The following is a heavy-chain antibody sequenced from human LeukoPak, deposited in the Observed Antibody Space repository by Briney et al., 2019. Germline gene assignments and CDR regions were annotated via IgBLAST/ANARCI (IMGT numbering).Heavy chain of an antibody. V-gene: IGHV3-7*01. Sequence: GGSLRLSCAASGFTFSSYWMSWVRQAPGKGLEWVANIKQDGREKYYVDSVKGRFTISRDNAKSSLYLQMNSLRAEDTAVYYCAKDNGMQLWSGFDYLGQGTLVTVSS. CDR3: AKDNGMQLWSGFDY. D-gene: IGHD5-18*01. CDR2: IKQDGREK. CDR1: GFTFSSYW. J-gene: IGHJ4*02.